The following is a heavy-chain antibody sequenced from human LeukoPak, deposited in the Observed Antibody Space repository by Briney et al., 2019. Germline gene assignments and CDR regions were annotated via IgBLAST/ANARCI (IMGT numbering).Heavy chain of an antibody. CDR3: AKDLGVDFWSGQDFDY. CDR1: GFTFSSYA. V-gene: IGHV3-23*01. CDR2: ISGSGGST. Sequence: PGGSLRLSCAASGFTFSSYAMSWVRQAPGKGLEWVSAISGSGGSTYYADSVKGRFTISRDNSKNTLYLQMNSLRAEDTAVYYCAKDLGVDFWSGQDFDYWGQGTLVTVSS. J-gene: IGHJ4*02. D-gene: IGHD3-3*01.